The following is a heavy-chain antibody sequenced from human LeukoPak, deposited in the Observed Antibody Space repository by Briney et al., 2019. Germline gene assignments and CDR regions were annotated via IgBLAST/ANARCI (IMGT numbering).Heavy chain of an antibody. CDR1: GFTFSSYS. CDR2: ISSSSSCI. Sequence: GAAVRLSCAASGFTFSSYSMNWVRQAPGKGLEWVSSISSSSSCIYYADSVEGRFTISRDNSKNSLYLQMNSLRAEDTAVYYCARGLATVTTGYWFDPWGQGTLVTVSS. D-gene: IGHD4-17*01. J-gene: IGHJ5*02. V-gene: IGHV3-21*01. CDR3: ARGLATVTTGYWFDP.